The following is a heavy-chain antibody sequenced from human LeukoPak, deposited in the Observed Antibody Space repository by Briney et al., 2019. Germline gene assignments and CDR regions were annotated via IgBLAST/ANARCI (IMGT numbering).Heavy chain of an antibody. CDR2: IDPTSGGT. J-gene: IGHJ2*01. Sequence: ASVKVSCKASGCTFSGYYINWVRQAPGQGLEWMGWIDPTSGGTDYAQKFQGRVTMTRDTSINTAYVELSSLRSDDTAIYYCARPGTVEYLYFDLWGRGTLVTVSS. CDR1: GCTFSGYY. D-gene: IGHD4-23*01. V-gene: IGHV1-2*02. CDR3: ARPGTVEYLYFDL.